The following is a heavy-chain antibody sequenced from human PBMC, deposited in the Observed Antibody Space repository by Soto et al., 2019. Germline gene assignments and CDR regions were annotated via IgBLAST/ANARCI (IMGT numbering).Heavy chain of an antibody. V-gene: IGHV4-30-2*01. J-gene: IGHJ5*02. CDR2: IYHSGST. CDR1: GGSISSGGYS. CDR3: ASAESGPFAP. Sequence: SETLSLTCAVSGGSISSGGYSWSWIRQPPGKGLEWIGYIYHSGSTYYNPSLNSRVTISVDRSKNQFSLKLSSVTAADTVVYCCASAESGPFAPWGQGTLVPVSS.